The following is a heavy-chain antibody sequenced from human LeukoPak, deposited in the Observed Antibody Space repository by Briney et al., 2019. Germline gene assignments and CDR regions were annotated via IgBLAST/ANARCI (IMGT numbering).Heavy chain of an antibody. CDR1: GGPISSGCYS. V-gene: IGHV4-30-2*01. CDR2: IYHSGST. J-gene: IGHJ4*02. Sequence: SETLSLTCAVPGGPISSGCYSWSWLRQPPGKGLEWIGYIYHSGSTYYNPSLKSRVTISVDRSKNQFSLKLSSVTAADTAVYYCARGRATLDYWGQGTLVTVSS. CDR3: ARGRATLDY.